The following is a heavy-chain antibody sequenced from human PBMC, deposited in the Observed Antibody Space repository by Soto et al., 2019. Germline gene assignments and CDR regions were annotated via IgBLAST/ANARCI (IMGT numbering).Heavy chain of an antibody. CDR3: ARDSPYSSSWYDLNWFDP. CDR2: ISSSSSTI. Sequence: EVQLVESGGGLVQPGGSLRLSCAASGFTFSSYSMNWVRQAPGKGLEWVSYISSSSSTIYYADSVKGRFTISRDNAKNSLCLQMDSLRDEATAVYYCARDSPYSSSWYDLNWFDPWGQGTLVTVSS. D-gene: IGHD6-13*01. V-gene: IGHV3-48*02. J-gene: IGHJ5*02. CDR1: GFTFSSYS.